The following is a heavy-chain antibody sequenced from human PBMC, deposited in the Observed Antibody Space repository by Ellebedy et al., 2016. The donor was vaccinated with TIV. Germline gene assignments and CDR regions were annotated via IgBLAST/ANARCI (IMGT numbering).Heavy chain of an antibody. CDR1: GFSFNSYW. D-gene: IGHD3-10*01. V-gene: IGHV3-7*01. CDR3: ATDGSYGDYRSPEHAFVF. J-gene: IGHJ3*01. CDR2: INQGGSVK. Sequence: GESLKISCAASGFSFNSYWMSWVRQAPGKGLEWVANINQGGSVKYYVDSVRGRFTISRDNAKNSLYLQMNSLRAEDTAVYYCATDGSYGDYRSPEHAFVFWGQGTMVSVAS.